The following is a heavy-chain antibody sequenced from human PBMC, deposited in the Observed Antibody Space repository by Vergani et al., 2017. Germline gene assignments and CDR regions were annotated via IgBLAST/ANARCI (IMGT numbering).Heavy chain of an antibody. V-gene: IGHV4-34*01. D-gene: IGHD2-15*01. CDR1: GGSFSGYY. Sequence: QVQLQQWGAGLLKPSETLSLTCAVYGGSFSGYYWSWIRQPPGKGLEWIGEITHSGSTNYNPSPKSRVTISVDTSKNQFSLKLSSVTAADTAVYYCARGKGWYQGSLAYWGQGTLVTVSS. CDR3: ARGKGWYQGSLAY. CDR2: ITHSGST. J-gene: IGHJ4*02.